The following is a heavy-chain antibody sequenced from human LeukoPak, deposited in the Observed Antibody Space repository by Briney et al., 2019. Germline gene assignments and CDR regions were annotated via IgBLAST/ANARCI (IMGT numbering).Heavy chain of an antibody. CDR3: ARTGVYYDYVWGSYRGGWYFDY. D-gene: IGHD3-16*02. J-gene: IGHJ4*02. CDR1: GFTFSSYW. CDR2: IKQDGSEK. V-gene: IGHV3-7*01. Sequence: GGSLRLSCAASGFTFSSYWRSWVRQAPGKGLEWVANIKQDGSEKYYVDSVKGRFTISRDNAKNSLYLQMNSLRAEETAVYYCARTGVYYDYVWGSYRGGWYFDYWGQGTLVTVSS.